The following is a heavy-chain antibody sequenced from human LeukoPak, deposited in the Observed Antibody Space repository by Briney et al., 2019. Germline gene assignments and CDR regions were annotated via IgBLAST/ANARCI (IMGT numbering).Heavy chain of an antibody. J-gene: IGHJ3*02. D-gene: IGHD6-13*01. CDR3: ARCMGEALYSSSCRI. CDR2: IIPILGIA. CDR1: GYTFTGYY. V-gene: IGHV1-69*02. Sequence: EASVKVSCKASGYTFTGYYMHWVRQAPGQGLEWMGRIIPILGIANYAQKFQGRVTITADKSTSTAYMELSSLRSEDTAVYYCARCMGEALYSSSCRIWGQGTMVTVSS.